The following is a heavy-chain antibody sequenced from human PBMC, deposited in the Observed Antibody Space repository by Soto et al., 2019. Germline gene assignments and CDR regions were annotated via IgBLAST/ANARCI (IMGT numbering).Heavy chain of an antibody. V-gene: IGHV1-46*01. D-gene: IGHD6-6*01. CDR2: INPSGGST. J-gene: IGHJ6*02. CDR3: ARDPTYSSSSNYYYGMDV. CDR1: GYTFTTYY. Sequence: SVKVPCKASGYTFTTYYMHWVRQAPAQGLEWMGIINPSGGSTSYAQKFQGRLTMTRDTSTSTVYMELSSLRSEDTAVYYSARDPTYSSSSNYYYGMDVWGQGTTVAVS.